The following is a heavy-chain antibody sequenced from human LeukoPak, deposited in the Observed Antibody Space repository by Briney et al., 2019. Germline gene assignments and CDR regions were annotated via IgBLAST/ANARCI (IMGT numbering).Heavy chain of an antibody. V-gene: IGHV3-21*01. CDR3: ARDIGGDRGYFDY. Sequence: GGSLRLSCAASGFTFSSYSMNWVRQAPGKGLEWVSSISSSSSYIYYADSVKGRFTISRDNAKNSLYLRMNSLRAEDTAVYYCARDIGGDRGYFDYWGQGTLVTVSS. CDR1: GFTFSSYS. J-gene: IGHJ4*02. D-gene: IGHD2-21*02. CDR2: ISSSSSYI.